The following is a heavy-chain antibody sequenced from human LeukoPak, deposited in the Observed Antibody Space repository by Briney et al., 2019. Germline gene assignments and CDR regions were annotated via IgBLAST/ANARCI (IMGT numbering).Heavy chain of an antibody. J-gene: IGHJ4*02. CDR1: EFAVSSNS. CDR2: FYSGCT. Sequence: GGSLRLSCTVSEFAVSSNSMSWVRKARGKCLEWVSFFYSGCTHYLYSVNGRFTLSRDNYKNTLYLQMNNLRAEDTAVYYCARRAGAYSHPYDYWGQGTLVTVSS. D-gene: IGHD4/OR15-4a*01. V-gene: IGHV3-53*01. CDR3: ARRAGAYSHPYDY.